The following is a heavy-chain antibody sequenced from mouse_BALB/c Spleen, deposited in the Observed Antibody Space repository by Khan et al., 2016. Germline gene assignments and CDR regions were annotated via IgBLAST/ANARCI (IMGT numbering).Heavy chain of an antibody. CDR2: INPSNGRT. D-gene: IGHD2-4*01. V-gene: IGHV1S81*02. J-gene: IGHJ2*01. CDR1: GYTFTSYW. Sequence: QVQLQQPGAELVKPGASVKLSCKASGYTFTSYWMHWVKQRPGQGLEWIGEINPSNGRTNYNEKFKSKATLTVDKSSSTAYMQLSSLTSEDSAVYYCARSLYDYDADYWGQGTTLTGSS. CDR3: ARSLYDYDADY.